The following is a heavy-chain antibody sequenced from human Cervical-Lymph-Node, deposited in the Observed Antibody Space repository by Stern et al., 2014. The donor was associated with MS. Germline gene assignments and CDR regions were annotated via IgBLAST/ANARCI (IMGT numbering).Heavy chain of an antibody. J-gene: IGHJ5*02. CDR2: IVVGSGDT. CDR3: AANAPPYYYGSGT. CDR1: GFTFSSSG. V-gene: IGHV1-58*02. Sequence: QLVQSGPEVRKPGTSVKVSCKASGFTFSSSGMQWVRQARGQRLEWIGWIVVGSGDTEYAEKFQERVTITRDMSTRPPYLELGNRRFEDTAVYYCAANAPPYYYGSGTWGQGTLVTVSS. D-gene: IGHD3-10*01.